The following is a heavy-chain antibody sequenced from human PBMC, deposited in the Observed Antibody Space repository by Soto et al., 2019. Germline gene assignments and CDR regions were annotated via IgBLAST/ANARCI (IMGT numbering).Heavy chain of an antibody. V-gene: IGHV1-69*06. Sequence: SVKVSCKASGGTFSSYAISWVRQAPGQGLEWMGGIIPIFGTANYAQKFQGRVTITADKSTSTAYMELSSLRSEDTAVYYCARVYCSGGSCYYYYGMDVWGQGTTVTVSS. J-gene: IGHJ6*02. D-gene: IGHD2-15*01. CDR1: GGTFSSYA. CDR3: ARVYCSGGSCYYYYGMDV. CDR2: IIPIFGTA.